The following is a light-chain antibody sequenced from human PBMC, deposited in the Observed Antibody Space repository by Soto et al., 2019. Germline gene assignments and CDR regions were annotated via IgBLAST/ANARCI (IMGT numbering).Light chain of an antibody. CDR1: QSVTIN. V-gene: IGKV3-15*01. CDR2: DAS. Sequence: EIVMTQSPATLSVSPGERATLSCRASQSVTINLAWYQQKPGQAPRLLFSDASTRATGIPARFSGSGSGTEFTLTISSLQSEDFAVYFCQQCHNWPRTFGGGTKVEIK. J-gene: IGKJ4*01. CDR3: QQCHNWPRT.